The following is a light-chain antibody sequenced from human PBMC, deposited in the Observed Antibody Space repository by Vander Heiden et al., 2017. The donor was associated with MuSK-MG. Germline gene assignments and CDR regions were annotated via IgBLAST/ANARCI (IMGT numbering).Light chain of an antibody. J-gene: IGKJ1*01. CDR2: QAS. CDR3: QQYITYGT. Sequence: DIQMTQSPSTLSASVGSRVTITCRASKSISTWLAWYQQKPGKAPKPLIYQASNLESGVPSRFSGSGSGTEFTLTITSLQPDDFATYYCQQYITYGTFGQGTKVEMK. V-gene: IGKV1-5*03. CDR1: KSISTW.